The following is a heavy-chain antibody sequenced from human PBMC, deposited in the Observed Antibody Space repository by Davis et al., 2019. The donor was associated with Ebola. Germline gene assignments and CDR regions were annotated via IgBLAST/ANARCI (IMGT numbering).Heavy chain of an antibody. Sequence: GESLKISCAASGFTFSSYSMNWVRQAPGKGLEWVAVISYDGSNKYYADSVKGRFTISRDNSKNTLYLQMNSLRAEDTAVYYCARAGGETLYFDYWGQGTLVTVSS. CDR2: ISYDGSNK. D-gene: IGHD3-16*01. CDR3: ARAGGETLYFDY. V-gene: IGHV3-30*03. CDR1: GFTFSSYS. J-gene: IGHJ4*02.